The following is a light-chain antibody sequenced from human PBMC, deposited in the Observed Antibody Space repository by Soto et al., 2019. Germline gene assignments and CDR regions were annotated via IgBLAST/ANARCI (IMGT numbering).Light chain of an antibody. CDR1: QDISNY. CDR3: QQYKSWPIT. V-gene: IGKV1-33*01. Sequence: DIQMTQSPSSLSASLGDRVTITCQASQDISNYLNWYQQKPGKAPKLLIYDASRLESGVPSRFSGSGSGTDFTLTISGLQSEDSAIYFCQQYKSWPITFGQGTRLEIK. J-gene: IGKJ5*01. CDR2: DAS.